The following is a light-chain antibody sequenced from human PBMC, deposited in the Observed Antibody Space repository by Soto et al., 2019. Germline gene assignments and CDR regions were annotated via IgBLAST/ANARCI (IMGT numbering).Light chain of an antibody. V-gene: IGKV3-15*01. CDR3: QQYNNWPPFT. J-gene: IGKJ3*01. CDR1: QSVSSN. Sequence: EIVMTQSPATLSVSPGERATLSCRASQSVSSNLAWYQQKPGQAPRLLIYGASTRATGIPARLSGSGSGPAFTLSISSLQSEDFAVYYCQQYNNWPPFTFGPGTKVDIK. CDR2: GAS.